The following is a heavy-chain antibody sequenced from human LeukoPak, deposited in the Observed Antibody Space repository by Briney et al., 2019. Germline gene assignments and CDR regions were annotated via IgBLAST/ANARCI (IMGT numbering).Heavy chain of an antibody. Sequence: ESGPTLVKPTQTLTLTCTFSGFSLSTSGVGVGWIRQPPGKALEWLALIYWDDDKRYSPSLKSRLTITKDTSKNQVVLTMTNMDPVDTATYYCAHRNLVVPIMTTVVTPEEYYFDYWGQGTLVTVSS. D-gene: IGHD4-23*01. CDR3: AHRNLVVPIMTTVVTPEEYYFDY. CDR1: GFSLSTSGVG. CDR2: IYWDDDK. V-gene: IGHV2-5*02. J-gene: IGHJ4*02.